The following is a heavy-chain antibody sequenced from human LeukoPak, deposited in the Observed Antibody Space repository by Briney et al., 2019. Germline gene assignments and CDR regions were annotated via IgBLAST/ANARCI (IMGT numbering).Heavy chain of an antibody. V-gene: IGHV3-21*01. CDR2: ISSSSSYI. D-gene: IGHD3-3*01. CDR1: GFTFSSYS. J-gene: IGHJ4*02. Sequence: PGGSLRLSCAASGFTFSSYSMNWVRQAPGKVLEWVSSISSSSSYIYYADSVKGRFTISRDNAKNSLYLQMNSLRAEDTAVYYCARSSFLLRFLEWFFDYWGQGTLVTVSS. CDR3: ARSSFLLRFLEWFFDY.